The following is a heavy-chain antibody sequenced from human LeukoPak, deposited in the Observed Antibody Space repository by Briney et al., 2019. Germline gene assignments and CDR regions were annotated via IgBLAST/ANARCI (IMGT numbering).Heavy chain of an antibody. CDR2: IYWDDDK. CDR3: AHEGRGKPYNWFDP. J-gene: IGHJ5*02. D-gene: IGHD4-23*01. Sequence: SGPTLVNPTQTLTLTCTFSGFSLSTSGVGVGWIRQPPGKALEWLALIYWDDDKRYSPSLKSRLTITKDTSKNQVVPTMTNMDPVDTATYYCAHEGRGKPYNWFDPWGQGTLVTVSS. CDR1: GFSLSTSGVG. V-gene: IGHV2-5*02.